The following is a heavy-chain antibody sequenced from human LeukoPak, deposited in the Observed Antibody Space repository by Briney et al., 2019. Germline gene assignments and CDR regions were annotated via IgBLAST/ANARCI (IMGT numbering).Heavy chain of an antibody. CDR1: GFPFSSYA. D-gene: IGHD2-15*01. V-gene: IGHV3-64D*09. J-gene: IGHJ6*02. CDR3: VRGYSFGPYGMDV. Sequence: GGSLRLSCSASGFPFSSYAMHWVRQAPGRGLEYVSAISDSGGSTYYADSVKGRFTISRDNSKNTLYLQMSSLRAEDTAVYFCVRGYSFGPYGMDVWGQGTTVTVSS. CDR2: ISDSGGST.